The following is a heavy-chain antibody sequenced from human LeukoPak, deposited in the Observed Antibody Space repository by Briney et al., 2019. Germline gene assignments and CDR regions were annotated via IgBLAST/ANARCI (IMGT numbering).Heavy chain of an antibody. D-gene: IGHD2-15*01. Sequence: GGSLRLSCAASGFTFSSYSMNWVRQAPGKGLEWVSSISSSSTYIFYADSVKGRFTISRDNAKNSLYLQMNSLRVEDTAVYYCARVGCSGGRCPGYGMDVWGQGTTVTVSS. CDR3: ARVGCSGGRCPGYGMDV. J-gene: IGHJ6*02. CDR2: ISSSSTYI. V-gene: IGHV3-21*01. CDR1: GFTFSSYS.